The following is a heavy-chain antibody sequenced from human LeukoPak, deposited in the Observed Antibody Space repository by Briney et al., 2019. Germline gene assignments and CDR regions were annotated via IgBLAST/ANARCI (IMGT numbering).Heavy chain of an antibody. D-gene: IGHD3-16*01. V-gene: IGHV7-4-1*01. J-gene: IGHJ4*02. CDR2: IHPRTVNP. CDR3: ARALDALGGLSLPAF. CDR1: GYSFTNYA. Sequence: AAVKVSCMASGYSFTNYAMNWVRQAPGQGLEFMGWIHPRTVNPAYAQGFSGRVVFSLDTSVTTTYLQICDLKAEDAAVYFCARALDALGGLSLPAFWGQGTLVPVSS.